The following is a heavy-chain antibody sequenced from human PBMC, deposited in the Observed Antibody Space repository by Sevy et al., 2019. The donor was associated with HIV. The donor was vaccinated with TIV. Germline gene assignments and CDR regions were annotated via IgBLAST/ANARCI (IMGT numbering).Heavy chain of an antibody. V-gene: IGHV1-46*01. Sequence: ASVKVSCKASGYTFTSYYMHWVRQAPGQGLEWMGIINPSGGSTSYAQKFQGRVTMTRDTSTSTVYMELSSLRSEDTAVYYCARDGEKEMAILRLFDYWGQGTLVTVSS. CDR2: INPSGGST. CDR1: GYTFTSYY. CDR3: ARDGEKEMAILRLFDY. J-gene: IGHJ4*02. D-gene: IGHD2-2*02.